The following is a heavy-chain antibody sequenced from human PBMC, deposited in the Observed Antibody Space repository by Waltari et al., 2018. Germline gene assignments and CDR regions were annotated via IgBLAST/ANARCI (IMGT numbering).Heavy chain of an antibody. J-gene: IGHJ4*02. CDR1: GYSISSGYY. CDR3: ARGALTLYYFDY. CDR2: VYHNGNT. D-gene: IGHD3-9*01. Sequence: QVQLQESGPGLLKPSETLSLTSNVSGYSISSGYYWGWIRQSPGKGLEWIGSVYHNGNTYYKPSLKGRVTISLDTSKNKFSLELSSVTAADTAVYYCARGALTLYYFDYWGQGTLVTVSS. V-gene: IGHV4-38-2*02.